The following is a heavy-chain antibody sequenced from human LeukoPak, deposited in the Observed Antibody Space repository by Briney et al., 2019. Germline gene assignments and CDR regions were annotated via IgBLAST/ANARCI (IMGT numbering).Heavy chain of an antibody. CDR2: ISSGSDYI. D-gene: IGHD3-10*01. Sequence: GGSLRLSCATSGFTFSSYSMNWVRQAPGTGLEWVSSISSGSDYIYYADSVKGRFTISRDNAKNSLYLQMTSLRAEDTAVYYCASTNHYYGSGTYDYYFDYRGQGTLLTVSS. J-gene: IGHJ4*02. CDR3: ASTNHYYGSGTYDYYFDY. V-gene: IGHV3-21*01. CDR1: GFTFSSYS.